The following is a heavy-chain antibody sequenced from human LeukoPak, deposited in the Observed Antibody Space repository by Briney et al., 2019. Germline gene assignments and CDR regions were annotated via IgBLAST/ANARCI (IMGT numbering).Heavy chain of an antibody. V-gene: IGHV1-69*04. CDR1: GGTFSSYA. CDR3: ARPRPGSYGDAFDI. CDR2: IIPILGIA. J-gene: IGHJ3*02. Sequence: SVKVSCKASGGTFSSYAISWVRQAPGQGLERMGRIIPILGIANYAQKFQGRVTITADKSTSTAYMELSSLRSEDTAVYYCARPRPGSYGDAFDIWGQGTMVTVSS. D-gene: IGHD1-26*01.